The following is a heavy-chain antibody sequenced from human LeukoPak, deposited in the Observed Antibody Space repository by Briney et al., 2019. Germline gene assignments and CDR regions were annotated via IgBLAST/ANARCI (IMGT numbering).Heavy chain of an antibody. CDR2: IYYSGST. V-gene: IGHV4-59*08. J-gene: IGHJ6*02. Sequence: PSETLSLTCTVSGGSISSYYWSWIRQPPGKGLEWIGYIYYSGSTNYNPSLKSRVTISVDTSKNQFSLKLSSVTAADTAIYYCARAASRVVLYALDVWGPGTTVTVSS. CDR3: ARAASRVVLYALDV. CDR1: GGSISSYY. D-gene: IGHD3-3*01.